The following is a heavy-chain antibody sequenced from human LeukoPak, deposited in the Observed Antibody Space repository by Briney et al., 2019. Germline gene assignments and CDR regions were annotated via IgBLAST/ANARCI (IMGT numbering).Heavy chain of an antibody. D-gene: IGHD3-22*01. J-gene: IGHJ4*02. CDR2: SDPEDGET. CDR3: ARDPHLDSDMIVVPPLDY. CDR1: GYTLTELS. V-gene: IGHV1-24*01. Sequence: ASVKVSCKVSGYTLTELSMHWVRQAPGKGLEWMGGSDPEDGETIYAQKFQGRVTMTEDTSTDTAYMELSSLRSEDTAAYYCARDPHLDSDMIVVPPLDYWGQGTLVTVSS.